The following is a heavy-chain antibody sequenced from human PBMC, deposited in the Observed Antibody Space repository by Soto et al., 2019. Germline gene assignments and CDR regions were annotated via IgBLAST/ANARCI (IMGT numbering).Heavy chain of an antibody. V-gene: IGHV4-34*01. CDR1: GGSFSGYY. Sequence: SETLSLTCAVYGGSFSGYYWGWIRQPPGKGLEWIGEINHSGSTNYNPSLKSRVTISVDTSKNQFSLKLSSVTAADTAVYYCARDYYDSSGYYPNYYYYYYGMDVWGQGTTVTVSS. J-gene: IGHJ6*02. CDR2: INHSGST. CDR3: ARDYYDSSGYYPNYYYYYYGMDV. D-gene: IGHD3-22*01.